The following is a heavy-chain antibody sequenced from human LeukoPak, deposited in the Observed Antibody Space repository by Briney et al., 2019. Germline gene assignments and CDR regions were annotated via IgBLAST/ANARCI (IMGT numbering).Heavy chain of an antibody. CDR3: ARHERNIWSGYSGFDY. CDR2: IYYSGST. J-gene: IGHJ4*02. Sequence: SETLSLTCTVSGGSISSYYWSWIRQPPGKGLEWIGNIYYSGSTNYNPSLTSRVTISVDTSKDQFSLKLSSVTAADTAVYYCARHERNIWSGYSGFDYWGQGTLVTVSS. V-gene: IGHV4-59*08. CDR1: GGSISSYY. D-gene: IGHD3-3*01.